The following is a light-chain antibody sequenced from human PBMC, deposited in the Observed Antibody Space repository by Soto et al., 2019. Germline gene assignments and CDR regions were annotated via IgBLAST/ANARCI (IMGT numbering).Light chain of an antibody. J-gene: IGLJ3*02. Sequence: QSVLTQPASVTGSPGQSITISCTGTSSDVGGYNRVSWYQQYPGTAPKLMIYEVTNRPSGVSDRFSGSKSGNTASLTISGLQPEDEADYYCTSYTIRSSWVFGGGTKVTVL. CDR1: SSDVGGYNR. CDR3: TSYTIRSSWV. CDR2: EVT. V-gene: IGLV2-14*01.